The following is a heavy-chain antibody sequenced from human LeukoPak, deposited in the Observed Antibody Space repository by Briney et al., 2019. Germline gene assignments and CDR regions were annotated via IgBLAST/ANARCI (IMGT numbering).Heavy chain of an antibody. D-gene: IGHD3-10*01. Sequence: KSGGSLTLSCTVSGFTFSSYDMSWIRQPPGKGLVWLGSIYHSGITYYNPSLKSRVTISVDPSKNQFSLKMSSVTAADTAVYYCARHLWFGEFHDAFDIWGQGTMVTVSS. CDR2: IYHSGIT. CDR3: ARHLWFGEFHDAFDI. V-gene: IGHV4-38-2*02. CDR1: GFTFSSYD. J-gene: IGHJ3*02.